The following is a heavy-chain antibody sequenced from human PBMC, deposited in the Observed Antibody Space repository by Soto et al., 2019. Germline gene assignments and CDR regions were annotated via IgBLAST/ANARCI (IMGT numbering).Heavy chain of an antibody. CDR1: GFTFSSYA. CDR2: ISYDGSNK. J-gene: IGHJ3*02. Sequence: VGSLRLSCAASGFTFSSYAMHWVRQAPGKGLEWVAVISYDGSNKYYADSVKGRFTISRDNSKNTLYLQMNSLRAEDTAVYYCARVSAQWLVRGAFDIWGQGTMVTVSS. V-gene: IGHV3-30-3*01. CDR3: ARVSAQWLVRGAFDI. D-gene: IGHD6-19*01.